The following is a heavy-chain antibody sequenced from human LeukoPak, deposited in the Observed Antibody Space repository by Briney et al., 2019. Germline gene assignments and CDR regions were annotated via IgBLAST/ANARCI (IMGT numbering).Heavy chain of an antibody. CDR3: ARVPKGYYDSSGLDY. D-gene: IGHD3-22*01. CDR1: GFTFSSYS. Sequence: GGSLRLSCAASGFTFSSYSMNWVRQAPGKGLEWVSSTSSSSSYIYYADSVRGRFTISRDNAKNSLYLQMNSLRAEDTAVCYCARVPKGYYDSSGLDYWGQGTLVTVSS. J-gene: IGHJ4*02. V-gene: IGHV3-21*01. CDR2: TSSSSSYI.